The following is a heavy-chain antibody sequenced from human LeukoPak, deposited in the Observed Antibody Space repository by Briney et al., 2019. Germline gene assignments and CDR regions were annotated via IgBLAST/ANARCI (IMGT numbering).Heavy chain of an antibody. CDR1: GGSISSSSYY. Sequence: PSETLSLTCTVSGGSISSSSYYWGWMRQPPGKGLEWIGSIYYSGSTYYNPSLKSRVTISVDTSKNQFSLKLSSVTAADTAVYYCARLGYDSSGYYYADPVDYWGQGTLVTVSS. D-gene: IGHD3-22*01. CDR3: ARLGYDSSGYYYADPVDY. V-gene: IGHV4-39*01. J-gene: IGHJ4*02. CDR2: IYYSGST.